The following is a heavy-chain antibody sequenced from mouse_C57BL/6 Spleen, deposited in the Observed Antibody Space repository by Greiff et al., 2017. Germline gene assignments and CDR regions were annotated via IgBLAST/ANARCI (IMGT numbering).Heavy chain of an antibody. Sequence: VQLQQSGTVLARPGASVKMSCKTSGYTFTSYWMHWVKQRPGQGLEWIGAIYPGNSDTSYNQKFKGKAKLTAVTSASTSYMELSSLTNEDSAVYYCASYDYPSWFAYWGQGTLVTVSA. J-gene: IGHJ3*01. V-gene: IGHV1-5*01. CDR1: GYTFTSYW. CDR2: IYPGNSDT. CDR3: ASYDYPSWFAY. D-gene: IGHD2-4*01.